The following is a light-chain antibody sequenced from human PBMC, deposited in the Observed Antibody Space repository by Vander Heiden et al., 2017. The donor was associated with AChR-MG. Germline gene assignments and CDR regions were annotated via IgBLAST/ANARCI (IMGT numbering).Light chain of an antibody. CDR1: SNNVGSEG. V-gene: IGLV10-54*04. CDR2: KNN. CDR3: SAWDSSLSAWV. J-gene: IGLJ3*02. Sequence: QAELTQPHSVSKGWGQTATLTCTGNSNNVGSEGAASLLPQQGHPPKLLSFKNNIRPAGISERFSASRSGNTASLTISGLQPDDEADYCCSAWDSSLSAWVFGGGTKLTVL.